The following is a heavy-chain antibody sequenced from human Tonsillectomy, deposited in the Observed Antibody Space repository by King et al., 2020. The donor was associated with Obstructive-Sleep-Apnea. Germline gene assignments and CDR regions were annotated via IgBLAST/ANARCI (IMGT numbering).Heavy chain of an antibody. CDR2: IDYSGTT. J-gene: IGHJ5*02. Sequence: QLQESGPGLVKPSETLALTCTVSGGSINHYHWSWIRQPPGKGLEWIGYIDYSGTTDYNRSLKSRVTISVDTSKNQFSLNLSSVTAADTAVYYCARVGVDYDILTGHNRHRDWFDPWGQGTLVIVSS. CDR1: GGSINHYH. D-gene: IGHD3-9*01. CDR3: ARVGVDYDILTGHNRHRDWFDP. V-gene: IGHV4-59*01.